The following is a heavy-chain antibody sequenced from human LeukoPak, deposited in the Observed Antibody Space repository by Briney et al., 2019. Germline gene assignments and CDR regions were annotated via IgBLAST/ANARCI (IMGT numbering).Heavy chain of an antibody. Sequence: PGGSLRLSCATSGFTFSSYAMHWVRQAPGKGLEWVAVISYDGSNKYYADSVKGRFTISRDNSKNTLYLRMNSLRAEDTAVYYCAREIRILRYFDLWGRGTLVTVSS. D-gene: IGHD2-15*01. V-gene: IGHV3-30*04. CDR2: ISYDGSNK. CDR1: GFTFSSYA. J-gene: IGHJ2*01. CDR3: AREIRILRYFDL.